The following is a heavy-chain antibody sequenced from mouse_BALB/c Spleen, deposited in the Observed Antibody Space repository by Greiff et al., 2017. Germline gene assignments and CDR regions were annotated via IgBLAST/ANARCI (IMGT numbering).Heavy chain of an antibody. Sequence: VHVKQSGPELVKPGASVKVSCKASGYAFTSYNMYWVKQSHGKSLEWIGYIDPYNGGTSYNQKFKGKATLTVDKSSSTAYMHLNSLTSEDSAVYYCARGFYYGSSSLAYWGQGTLVTVSA. CDR2: IDPYNGGT. J-gene: IGHJ3*01. CDR3: ARGFYYGSSSLAY. CDR1: GYAFTSYN. D-gene: IGHD1-1*01. V-gene: IGHV1S135*01.